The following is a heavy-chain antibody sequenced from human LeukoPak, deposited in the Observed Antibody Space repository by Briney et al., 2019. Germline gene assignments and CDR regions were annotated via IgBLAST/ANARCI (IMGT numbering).Heavy chain of an antibody. CDR1: GGSITSTTYY. V-gene: IGHV4-39*01. CDR3: AGPNTNSRFAY. Sequence: SETLSLTCSVSGGSITSTTYYWGWIRQPPGKGLERIGSIYRSGDTYYNPSLKSRVTMSVDAPKNQFSLSLSSLTASDTAVYYCAGPNTNSRFAYWGQGVLVTVSS. CDR2: IYRSGDT. J-gene: IGHJ4*02. D-gene: IGHD1-1*01.